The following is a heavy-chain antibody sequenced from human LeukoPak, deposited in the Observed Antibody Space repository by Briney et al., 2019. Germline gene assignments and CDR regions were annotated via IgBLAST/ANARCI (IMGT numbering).Heavy chain of an antibody. V-gene: IGHV3-74*01. CDR1: GFTFNGHW. J-gene: IGHJ3*02. D-gene: IGHD3-3*01. CDR3: ARFFGDAFDT. CDR2: MRKAGGDT. Sequence: GGSLRLSCAASGFTFNGHWMHWVRQAPGKGLVWVSRMRKAGGDTAYTDSVKGRFTISRDNAKNTLYLQMNSLRVEDTAVYYCARFFGDAFDTWGQGTMVTVSS.